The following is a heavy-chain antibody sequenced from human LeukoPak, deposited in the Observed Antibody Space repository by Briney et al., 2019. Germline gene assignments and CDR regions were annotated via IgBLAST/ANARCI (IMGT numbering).Heavy chain of an antibody. V-gene: IGHV1-3*01. Sequence: ASVKVSCEASGYTFTSYAMHWVRQAPGQRLEWMGWINAGNGNTKYSQKFQGRVTITRDTSASTAYMELSSLRSEDTAVYYCARGMLDGVPVLLWFGEFDDAFDIWGQGTMVTVSS. D-gene: IGHD3-10*01. CDR2: INAGNGNT. CDR1: GYTFTSYA. CDR3: ARGMLDGVPVLLWFGEFDDAFDI. J-gene: IGHJ3*02.